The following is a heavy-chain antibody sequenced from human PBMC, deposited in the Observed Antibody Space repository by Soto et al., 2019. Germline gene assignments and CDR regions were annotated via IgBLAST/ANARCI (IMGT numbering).Heavy chain of an antibody. CDR1: GFIVSNTY. J-gene: IGHJ6*02. Sequence: GSPRLSCAVSGFIVSNTYTSWVRQAPGKGLEWVAVIYIGDITHYADAVKGRFTISSDKSWNTLFLQMNGLRVEDTAVYYCARDLQGHFGLDVWGQGTTVTVSS. CDR2: IYIGDIT. V-gene: IGHV3-53*01. CDR3: ARDLQGHFGLDV.